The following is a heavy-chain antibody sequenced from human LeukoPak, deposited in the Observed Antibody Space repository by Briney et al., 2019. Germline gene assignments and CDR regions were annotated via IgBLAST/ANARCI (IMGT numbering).Heavy chain of an antibody. V-gene: IGHV3-48*03. J-gene: IGHJ4*02. CDR1: GFTFSNYE. CDR2: ITSGSTM. D-gene: IGHD6-19*01. Sequence: GGSLRLSCAASGFTFSNYEMNWVRQAPGKGLEWVPYITSGSTMYYADSVKGRFTISRDNAKNSLYLQMNSLGAEDTAVYYCARDYGSGWHYFDYWGQGTLVTVSS. CDR3: ARDYGSGWHYFDY.